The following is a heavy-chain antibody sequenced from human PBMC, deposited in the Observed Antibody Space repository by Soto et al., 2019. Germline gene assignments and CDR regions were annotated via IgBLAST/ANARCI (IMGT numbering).Heavy chain of an antibody. CDR1: GFTFSDYY. CDR3: ARVAGFGELSFNWFDP. J-gene: IGHJ5*02. Sequence: GGSLRLSCAASGFTFSDYYMSWIRRAPGKGLEWVSYISSSGSTIYYADSVKGRFTISRDNAKNSLYLQMNSLRAEDTAVYYCARVAGFGELSFNWFDPWGQGTLVTVSS. CDR2: ISSSGSTI. V-gene: IGHV3-11*01. D-gene: IGHD3-10*01.